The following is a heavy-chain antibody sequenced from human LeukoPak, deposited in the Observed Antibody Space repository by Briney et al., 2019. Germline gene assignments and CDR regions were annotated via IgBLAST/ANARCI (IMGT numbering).Heavy chain of an antibody. D-gene: IGHD3-22*01. CDR2: INPNSGGT. J-gene: IGHJ3*02. CDR1: GYTFTGYY. Sequence: ASVKVSCKASGYTFTGYYMHWVRQAPGQGLEWMGWINPNSGGTNYAQKFQGRVTMTRDTSISTAYMELSRLRSDDTAVYYCARDRSGYGGAFDIWGQGTMVTVSS. CDR3: ARDRSGYGGAFDI. V-gene: IGHV1-2*02.